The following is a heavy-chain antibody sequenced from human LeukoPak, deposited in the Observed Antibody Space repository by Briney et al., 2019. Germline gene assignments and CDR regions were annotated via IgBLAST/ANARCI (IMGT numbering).Heavy chain of an antibody. D-gene: IGHD1-1*01. CDR3: ARASHWNQLHYFDY. Sequence: LETLSLTCTVSGGSISSYYWSWIRQPPGKGLEWIGYIYYSGSTNYNPSLKSRVTISVDTSKNQFSLKLSSVTAADTAVYYCARASHWNQLHYFDYWGQGTLVTVSS. V-gene: IGHV4-59*12. J-gene: IGHJ4*02. CDR2: IYYSGST. CDR1: GGSISSYY.